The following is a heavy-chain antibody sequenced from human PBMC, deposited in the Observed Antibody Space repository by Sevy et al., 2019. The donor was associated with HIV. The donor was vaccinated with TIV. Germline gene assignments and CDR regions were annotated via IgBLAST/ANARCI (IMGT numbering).Heavy chain of an antibody. V-gene: IGHV3-7*01. CDR3: AREGSPYDTYYYYYGMDV. CDR2: IKQDGSEK. J-gene: IGHJ6*02. CDR1: GFTFNSYW. Sequence: GGSLRLSCAASGFTFNSYWMSWVRQAPGKGLEWVANIKQDGSEKYYVDSVKGGFTISRDNSQNSLFLQMNTLLAEDTAVYYCAREGSPYDTYYYYYGMDVWGQGTTVTVSS. D-gene: IGHD5-12*01.